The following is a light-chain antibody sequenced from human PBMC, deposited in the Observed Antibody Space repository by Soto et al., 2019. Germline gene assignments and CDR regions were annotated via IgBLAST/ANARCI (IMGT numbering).Light chain of an antibody. Sequence: QSALTQPASVSGSPGQSITISCTGTSSDVGSYNLVSWYQQHPGKAPKFMIFEGSKRPSGLSNRFSGSKSDNTASLTISGPQGGGGADYYCCSYAGRFTYVIGSGTKVTVL. V-gene: IGLV2-23*01. CDR1: SSDVGSYNL. CDR2: EGS. CDR3: CSYAGRFTYV. J-gene: IGLJ1*01.